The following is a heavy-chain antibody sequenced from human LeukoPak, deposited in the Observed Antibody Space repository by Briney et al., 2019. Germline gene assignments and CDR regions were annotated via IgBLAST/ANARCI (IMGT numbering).Heavy chain of an antibody. CDR2: INPSGGST. V-gene: IGHV1-46*01. J-gene: IGHJ4*02. CDR3: AREITMFRGVTNDY. D-gene: IGHD3-10*01. Sequence: ASVKVSCKASGYSFTSYYIHWVRQAPGQGLGWMGVINPSGGSTSYTQKFQGRVTMTRDTSTSTVYMELSSLRSEDTAVYYCAREITMFRGVTNDYWGQGTMVTVSS. CDR1: GYSFTSYY.